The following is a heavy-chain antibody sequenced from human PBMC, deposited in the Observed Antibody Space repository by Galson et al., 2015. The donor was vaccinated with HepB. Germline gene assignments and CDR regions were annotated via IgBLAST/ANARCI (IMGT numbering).Heavy chain of an antibody. J-gene: IGHJ6*03. CDR1: GYNFANYW. CDR3: ARNGGYNFNYFYYIDV. D-gene: IGHD5-24*01. V-gene: IGHV5-51*03. CDR2: IYPSDSDT. Sequence: QSGAEVKKPGESLKISCKGSGYNFANYWIGWVRQMPGKGLEWMGIIYPSDSDTRYSPSFQGQVTISADKSISTAYLQWSSLKASDTAMYYCARNGGYNFNYFYYIDVWGKGTTVTVSS.